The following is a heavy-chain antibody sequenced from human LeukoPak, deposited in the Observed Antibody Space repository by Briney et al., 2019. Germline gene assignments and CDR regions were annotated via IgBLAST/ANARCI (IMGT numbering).Heavy chain of an antibody. CDR3: AKGGTRLLWFGELPSTGNWFDP. CDR2: IKQDGSEK. CDR1: GFTFSTYW. D-gene: IGHD3-10*01. V-gene: IGHV3-7*03. J-gene: IGHJ5*02. Sequence: PGGSLRLSCAASGFTFSTYWMSWVRQAPGKGLEWVANIKQDGSEKYYVDSVKGRFTISRDNAKNSVYLQMNSLRAEDTALYYCAKGGTRLLWFGELPSTGNWFDPWGQGTLVTVSS.